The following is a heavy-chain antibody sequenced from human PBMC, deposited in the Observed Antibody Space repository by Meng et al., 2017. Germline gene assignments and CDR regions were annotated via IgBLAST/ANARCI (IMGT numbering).Heavy chain of an antibody. Sequence: QGHLVQAGAAIKKPGSSVKFSCKAYGGSFSSYAISWVPQAPGQGLEWMGGIIPIFGTANYAQKFQGRVTITADKSTSTAYMELSSLRSEDTAVYYCASLTGWFDPWGQGTLVTVSS. CDR3: ASLTGWFDP. CDR2: IIPIFGTA. J-gene: IGHJ5*02. CDR1: GGSFSSYA. D-gene: IGHD3-10*01. V-gene: IGHV1-69*06.